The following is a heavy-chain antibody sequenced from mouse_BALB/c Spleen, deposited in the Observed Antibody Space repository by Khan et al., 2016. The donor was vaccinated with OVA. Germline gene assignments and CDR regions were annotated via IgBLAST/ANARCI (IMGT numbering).Heavy chain of an antibody. CDR1: GYTFTTAG. D-gene: IGHD2-14*01. CDR2: INTHSGVP. V-gene: IGHV9-4*02. J-gene: IGHJ4*01. Sequence: QVQLQQSGPELKKPGETVRISCKASGYTFTTAGIQWVQKMPGKGLKWIGWINTHSGVPKYAEDFKGRFAFSLEISVNTAYLQITNLKNEDTATYFLARGGAAYYRNDGGAMEYWGQGTSVTVSS. CDR3: ARGGAAYYRNDGGAMEY.